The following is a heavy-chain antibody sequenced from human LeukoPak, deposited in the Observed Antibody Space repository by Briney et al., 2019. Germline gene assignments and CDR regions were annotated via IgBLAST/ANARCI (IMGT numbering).Heavy chain of an antibody. J-gene: IGHJ1*01. CDR1: GFTFSSYA. D-gene: IGHD4-17*01. CDR2: ISGSGGST. CDR3: AKDYDTVTTYEYFQH. Sequence: PGGSLRLSCAASGFTFSSYAMRWVRQAPGKGVEWVSAISGSGGSTYYADSVKGRFTISRDNSKNTLYLQMNSLRAEDTAVYYCAKDYDTVTTYEYFQHWGQGTLVTVSS. V-gene: IGHV3-23*01.